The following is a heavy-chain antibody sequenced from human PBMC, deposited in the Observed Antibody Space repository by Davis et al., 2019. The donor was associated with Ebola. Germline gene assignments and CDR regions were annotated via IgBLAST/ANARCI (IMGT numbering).Heavy chain of an antibody. V-gene: IGHV3-15*07. J-gene: IGHJ4*02. CDR2: IKSKTDGGTT. D-gene: IGHD2-8*01. Sequence: GESLKISCAASGFTFSNAWMNWVRQAPGKGLEWVGRIKSKTDGGTTDYAAPVKGRFTISRDDSKNTLYLQMNSLRAEDTAVYYCAKDPPEQQLVWYYWGQGTLVTVSS. CDR1: GFTFSNAW. CDR3: AKDPPEQQLVWYY.